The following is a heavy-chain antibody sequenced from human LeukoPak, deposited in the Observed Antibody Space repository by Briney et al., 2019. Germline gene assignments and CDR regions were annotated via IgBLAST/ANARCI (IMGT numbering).Heavy chain of an antibody. J-gene: IGHJ4*02. D-gene: IGHD2-15*01. CDR2: ISGNDGGTT. V-gene: IGHV3-23*01. Sequence: GGSLRLSCAASGFTFSSYSMSWVRQAPGKGLEWVSGISGNDGGTTYYADSVKGRFSISRDDSKNTLYLQMNSLRVEDTAIYYCAKSRVATDTFYFDYWGQGTLVTVSS. CDR3: AKSRVATDTFYFDY. CDR1: GFTFSSYS.